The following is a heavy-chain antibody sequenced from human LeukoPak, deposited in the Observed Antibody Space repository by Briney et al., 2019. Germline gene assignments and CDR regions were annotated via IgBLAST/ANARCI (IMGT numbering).Heavy chain of an antibody. CDR1: GGSISSYY. Sequence: PSETLSLTCTVSGGSISSYYWSWIRQPPGKGLEWIGYIYYSGSTNYNPSLKSRVTISVDTSKNQFSLKLSSVTAADTAVYYCARERRGSSWVHDHWGQGTTVTVSS. CDR3: ARERRGSSWVHDH. CDR2: IYYSGST. J-gene: IGHJ6*02. V-gene: IGHV4-59*01. D-gene: IGHD6-13*01.